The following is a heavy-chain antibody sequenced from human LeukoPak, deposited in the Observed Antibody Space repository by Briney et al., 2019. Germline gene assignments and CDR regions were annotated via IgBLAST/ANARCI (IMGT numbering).Heavy chain of an antibody. J-gene: IGHJ4*02. D-gene: IGHD1-26*01. CDR2: IYSDGST. V-gene: IGHV3-53*01. CDR3: ARATRQWELPDY. CDR1: GFTVSTNY. Sequence: PGGSLRLSCAASGFTVSTNYMGWVRQAPGKGLEWVSLIYSDGSTYYSDSVKGRFTISRDNSKNTLYLQMHSLRPEDTAVYYCARATRQWELPDYWGQGTLVTVSS.